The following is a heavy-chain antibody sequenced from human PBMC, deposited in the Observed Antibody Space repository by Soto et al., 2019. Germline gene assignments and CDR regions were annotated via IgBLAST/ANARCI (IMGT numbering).Heavy chain of an antibody. V-gene: IGHV3-21*01. J-gene: IGHJ6*03. CDR2: ISSSSSYI. CDR3: ARVLVREAGYYYYYMDV. Sequence: EVLLVESGGGLVKPGGSLRLSCAASGFTFSSYSMNWVRQAPGKGLEWVSSISSSSSYIYYADSVKGRFTISRDNAKNSLYLQMNSLRAEDTAVYYCARVLVREAGYYYYYMDVWGKGTTVTVSS. D-gene: IGHD3-10*02. CDR1: GFTFSSYS.